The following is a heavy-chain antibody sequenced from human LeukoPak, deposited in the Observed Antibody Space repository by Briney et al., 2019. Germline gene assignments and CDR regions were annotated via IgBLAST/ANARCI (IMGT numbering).Heavy chain of an antibody. D-gene: IGHD4-17*01. CDR2: ISWNSGSI. Sequence: QAGGSLRLSCAASGFTFDDYAMHWVRQAPGKGLEWVSGISWNSGSIGYADSVKGRFNISRDNAKNSLYLQMNSLRAEDTALYYCAKDRGYTVTYFDYWGQGTLVTVSS. CDR3: AKDRGYTVTYFDY. V-gene: IGHV3-9*01. CDR1: GFTFDDYA. J-gene: IGHJ4*02.